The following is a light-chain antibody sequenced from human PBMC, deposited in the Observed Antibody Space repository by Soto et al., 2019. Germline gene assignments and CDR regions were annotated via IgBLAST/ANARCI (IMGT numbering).Light chain of an antibody. CDR1: SSNIGAGYD. V-gene: IGLV1-40*01. CDR2: GNN. Sequence: QYVLTQPPSVSGAPGQRVTISCTGSSSNIGAGYDVHWYQQLPGTAPKLLIYGNNNRPSGVPDRFSGSKSGTSASLAITGLQAEDEAYYYCQSFDSSLSGSLFGGGTKLTVL. CDR3: QSFDSSLSGSL. J-gene: IGLJ2*01.